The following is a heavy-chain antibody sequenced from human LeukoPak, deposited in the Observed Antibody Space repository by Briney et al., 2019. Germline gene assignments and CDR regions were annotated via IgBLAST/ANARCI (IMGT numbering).Heavy chain of an antibody. V-gene: IGHV4-30-4*01. CDR2: IYYSGST. J-gene: IGHJ4*02. CDR1: GGSISSGDYY. CDR3: AGKTRHGSRPVPYYFDY. D-gene: IGHD6-13*01. Sequence: SQTLSITCTVSGGSISSGDYYWSWIRQPPGKGLEWIGYIYYSGSTYYNPSLKSRVTISVDTSKNQFSLKLSSVTAADTAVYYCAGKTRHGSRPVPYYFDYWGQGTLVTVSS.